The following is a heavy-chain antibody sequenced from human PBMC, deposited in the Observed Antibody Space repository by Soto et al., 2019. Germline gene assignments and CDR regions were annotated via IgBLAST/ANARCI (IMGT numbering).Heavy chain of an antibody. CDR2: IWYDGSNK. J-gene: IGHJ4*02. CDR1: GFTFSSYG. CDR3: ARDRETSGSYYFDY. D-gene: IGHD1-26*01. Sequence: GGSLRLSCAASGFTFSSYGMHWVRQAPGKGLEWVAVIWYDGSNKYYADSVKGRFTISRDNSKNTLYLQMNSLRAEDTAVYYCARDRETSGSYYFDYWGQGTLVTVSS. V-gene: IGHV3-33*01.